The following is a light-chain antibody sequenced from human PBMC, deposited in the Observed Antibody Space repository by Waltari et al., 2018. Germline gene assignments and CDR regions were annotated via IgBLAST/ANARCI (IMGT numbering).Light chain of an antibody. V-gene: IGKV3-15*01. CDR2: DAS. J-gene: IGKJ2*01. Sequence: EAMMTQSPATLSVSPGDRATPPCRASQSVSNNVAWFQQKPGQAPSPLIYDASTRGTGVPARFSGSGSGTEFTLTISSLQTEDFAVYYCQQYNNWPLYTFGQGTKLEIK. CDR3: QQYNNWPLYT. CDR1: QSVSNN.